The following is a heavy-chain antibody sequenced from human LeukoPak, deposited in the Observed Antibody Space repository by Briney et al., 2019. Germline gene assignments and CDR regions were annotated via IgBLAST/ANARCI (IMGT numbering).Heavy chain of an antibody. V-gene: IGHV1-24*01. CDR3: ATAGYDSSGYPNWLDP. Sequence: GASVKVSCKVSGYTLTELSMHWVRQAPGKGLEWMGGFDPEDGETIYAQKFQGRVTMTEDTSTDTAYMELSSLRSEDTAVYYCATAGYDSSGYPNWLDPWGQGTLVTVSS. CDR2: FDPEDGET. CDR1: GYTLTELS. D-gene: IGHD3-22*01. J-gene: IGHJ5*02.